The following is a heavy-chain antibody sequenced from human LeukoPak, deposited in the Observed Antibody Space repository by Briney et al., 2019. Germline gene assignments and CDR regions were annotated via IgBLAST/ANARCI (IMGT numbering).Heavy chain of an antibody. Sequence: SETLSLTCTVSGYSITSGYYWGWIRQPPGKGLEWIATISHSGRTYYNPSLKSRGTISVDTSNNQFSLKLSSVTAADTAVYYCARITDRTTFGEIMHGFDIWGQGTPVTVSS. J-gene: IGHJ3*02. CDR2: ISHSGRT. D-gene: IGHD3-3*01. CDR3: ARITDRTTFGEIMHGFDI. CDR1: GYSITSGYY. V-gene: IGHV4-38-2*02.